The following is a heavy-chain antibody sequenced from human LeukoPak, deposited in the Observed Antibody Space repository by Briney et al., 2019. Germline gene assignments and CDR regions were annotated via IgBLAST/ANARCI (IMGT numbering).Heavy chain of an antibody. J-gene: IGHJ6*02. CDR2: ISWNSGSI. D-gene: IGHD1-1*01. CDR1: GFTFDDYA. Sequence: PGRSLRLSCAASGFTFDDYATHWVRQAPGKGLEWVSGISWNSGSIGYADSVKGRFTISRDNAKNSLYLQMNSLRAEDTALYYCAKDISTTGTMYGMDVWGQGTTVTVSS. V-gene: IGHV3-9*01. CDR3: AKDISTTGTMYGMDV.